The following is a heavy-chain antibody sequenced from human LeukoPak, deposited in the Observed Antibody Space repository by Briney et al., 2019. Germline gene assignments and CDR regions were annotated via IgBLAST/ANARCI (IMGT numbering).Heavy chain of an antibody. J-gene: IGHJ6*03. V-gene: IGHV3-48*01. Sequence: PGGSLRLSCEASGFSFSAYSLNWVRQAPGQGLEWISSISSGSSLINYADSVKGRFTISRDNAKNALYLQMSSLRVEDTALYYCARWPDAVATNYLLFYYMDVWGVGTAVTVS. CDR2: ISSGSSLI. D-gene: IGHD5-24*01. CDR3: ARWPDAVATNYLLFYYMDV. CDR1: GFSFSAYS.